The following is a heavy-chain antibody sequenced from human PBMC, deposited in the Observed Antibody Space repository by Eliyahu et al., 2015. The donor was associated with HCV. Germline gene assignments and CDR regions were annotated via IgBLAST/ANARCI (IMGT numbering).Heavy chain of an antibody. CDR2: ISGGDGRT. Sequence: EVQLLESGGGLVQPGGSLRLSCVASGFTFSSYGMTWVRQAPGKGLEWVSGISGGDGRTYYADSVKGRFTISRDTSKNTLYLHMNSLGAEDTAVYYCAKDSSGYYYGTHNFDYWGQGTLVTVSS. D-gene: IGHD3-22*01. CDR1: GFTFSSYG. J-gene: IGHJ4*02. V-gene: IGHV3-23*01. CDR3: AKDSSGYYYGTHNFDY.